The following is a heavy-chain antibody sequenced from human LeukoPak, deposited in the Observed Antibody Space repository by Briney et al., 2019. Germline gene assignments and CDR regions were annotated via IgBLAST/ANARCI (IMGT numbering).Heavy chain of an antibody. V-gene: IGHV1-18*04. Sequence: ASVTVSCQACGYTFPKYGMSWVRQAPGQGLEWMGWIRAYNGNTNYAQKLQGRVTMNTDTSTSTAYMELRSLRSDDTAVYDCARDPIDYWGQGTLVTVSS. CDR1: GYTFPKYG. CDR2: IRAYNGNT. CDR3: ARDPIDY. J-gene: IGHJ4*02.